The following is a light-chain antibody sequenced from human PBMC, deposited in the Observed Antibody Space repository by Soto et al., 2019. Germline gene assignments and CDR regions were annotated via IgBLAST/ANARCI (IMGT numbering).Light chain of an antibody. CDR2: DDA. CDR1: NVGSKN. CDR3: QVWDSSSDV. V-gene: IGLV3-21*02. J-gene: IGLJ1*01. Sequence: SYELTQPPSVSVAPGQTARIICGGKNVGSKNVHWYQQRPGQAPVLVVYDDADRPSGIPERFSGSNSGNTATLTISWVEAGDEADYYCQVWDSSSDVFGTGTKVTVL.